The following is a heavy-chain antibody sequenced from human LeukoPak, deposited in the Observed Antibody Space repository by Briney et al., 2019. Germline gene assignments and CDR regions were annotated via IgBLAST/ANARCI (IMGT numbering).Heavy chain of an antibody. V-gene: IGHV4-61*02. CDR2: IYPSGST. CDR1: GGSLSSGSYS. J-gene: IGHJ6*03. D-gene: IGHD3-10*01. CDR3: ARGFAERYYYYYYMDV. Sequence: SETLSLTRTVSGGSLSSGSYSWSSIRQPAGKGLEWIGRIYPSGSTNYNPSLKSRVTISVDTSKNQFSLKLSSVTAADTAVYYCARGFAERYYYYYYMDVWGKGTTVTVSS.